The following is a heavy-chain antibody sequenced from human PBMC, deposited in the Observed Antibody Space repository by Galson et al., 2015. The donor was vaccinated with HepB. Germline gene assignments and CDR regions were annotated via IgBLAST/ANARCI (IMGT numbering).Heavy chain of an antibody. J-gene: IGHJ4*02. D-gene: IGHD3-22*01. CDR3: ARDLISDYSDFDGYYSVGFY. CDR1: GYTFTAYG. Sequence: SVKVSCKASGYTFTAYGITWVRQAPGQGLEWMGWISTYNGKTHSAQKLQGRVIMTTDTSASTAYMEMRSLSSDDTAVYYCARDLISDYSDFDGYYSVGFYWGQGTPVTVSS. V-gene: IGHV1-18*01. CDR2: ISTYNGKT.